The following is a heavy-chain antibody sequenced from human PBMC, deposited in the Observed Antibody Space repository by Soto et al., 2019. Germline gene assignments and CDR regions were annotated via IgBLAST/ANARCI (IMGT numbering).Heavy chain of an antibody. CDR1: GGSITGAYY. J-gene: IGHJ6*02. V-gene: IGHV4-31*03. CDR2: IHYRGST. D-gene: IGHD2-15*01. CDR3: ARVRDSFGLDV. Sequence: SETLSLTCRLSGGSITGAYYWNWIRQHPGKGLEWFGSIHYRGSTYYNPSLKTRITISLDRSNNQFSLNLSSVTAADTAVYYCARVRDSFGLDVWGQGTTVTVSS.